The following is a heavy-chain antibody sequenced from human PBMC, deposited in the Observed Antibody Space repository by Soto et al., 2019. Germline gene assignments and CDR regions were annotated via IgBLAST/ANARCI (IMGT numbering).Heavy chain of an antibody. CDR2: INQSGST. CDR1: GGSFSNYY. Sequence: QVQLQQWGAGLLKPSETLSLTCAVDGGSFSNYYWSWIRQPPGKGLEWIGEINQSGSTNHNPSLKSRVTISVDTSKNQFSLKLSSVTAADTAVYYCARGRDYWGQGTLVTVSS. V-gene: IGHV4-34*01. J-gene: IGHJ4*02. CDR3: ARGRDY.